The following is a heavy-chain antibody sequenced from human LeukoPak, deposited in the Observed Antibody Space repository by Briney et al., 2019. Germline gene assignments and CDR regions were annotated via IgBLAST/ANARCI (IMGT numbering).Heavy chain of an antibody. D-gene: IGHD2-2*01. CDR3: AKAGGFCSTTTCRKDWYFPL. V-gene: IGHV3-23*01. J-gene: IGHJ2*01. Sequence: QAGGSLRLSCAAAGFAFSSYGMSWVRQSPGKGLEWVSGISGSGNSIYYADSVKGRFSISRDNSKNKVFVQMNSLRVEDTAVYYCAKAGGFCSTTTCRKDWYFPLWGRGTLVSVSS. CDR1: GFAFSSYG. CDR2: ISGSGNSI.